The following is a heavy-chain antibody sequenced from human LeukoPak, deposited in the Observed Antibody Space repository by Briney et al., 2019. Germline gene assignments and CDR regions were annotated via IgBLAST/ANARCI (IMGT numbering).Heavy chain of an antibody. V-gene: IGHV3-73*01. CDR1: GFTFSGSA. CDR3: TRDSGTLNWFDP. D-gene: IGHD1-26*01. Sequence: GSLRLSCAASGFTFSGSAIHWVRQSSGKGLEWVGQIDKKDKGYATATAYAASVKDRFTISRDDSINTAYLQMKSLKTEDTALYYCTRDSGTLNWFDPWGQGTLDSVPS. J-gene: IGHJ5*02. CDR2: IDKKDKGYATAT.